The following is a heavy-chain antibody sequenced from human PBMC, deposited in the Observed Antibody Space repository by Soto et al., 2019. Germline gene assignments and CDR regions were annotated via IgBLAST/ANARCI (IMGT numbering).Heavy chain of an antibody. CDR1: GLSHNTKGVG. V-gene: IGHV2-5*01. CDR2: ICWIDDK. D-gene: IGHD3-16*01. Sequence: ARSLGLTCRSSGLSHNTKGVGVGWIFQPTGNALEWFALICWIDDKRDSPSLKSRLTITNDTSKNQVVITMPIMDAVDTSTYYCAHSTRGLGVIAYWGQGTPVTVSS. J-gene: IGHJ4*02. CDR3: AHSTRGLGVIAY.